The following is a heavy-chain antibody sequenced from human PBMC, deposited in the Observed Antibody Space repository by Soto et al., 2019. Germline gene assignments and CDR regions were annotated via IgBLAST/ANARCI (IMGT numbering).Heavy chain of an antibody. CDR3: ATDDLGRDSGGHPPFDY. CDR2: IKRKPDGGTT. J-gene: IGHJ4*02. Sequence: EVQLVESGGGLVKPGGSLRLSCAASGFTFSNAWMNWVRQAPGKGLEWVGRIKRKPDGGTTDYAGPVKGRFTISRDDSKNTLFLQMNSLKTVDTAVYYCATDDLGRDSGGHPPFDYWGQGTLVIVSS. V-gene: IGHV3-15*07. D-gene: IGHD2-15*01. CDR1: GFTFSNAW.